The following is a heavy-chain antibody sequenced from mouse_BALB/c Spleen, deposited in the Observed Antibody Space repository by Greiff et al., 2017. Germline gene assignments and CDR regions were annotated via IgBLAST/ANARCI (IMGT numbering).Heavy chain of an antibody. V-gene: IGHV14-1*02. CDR3: AREGVLRLRGAMDY. CDR2: IDPENGNT. J-gene: IGHJ4*01. Sequence: VQLKQSGAELVRPGALVKLSCKASGFTIKDYYMHWVKQRPEQGLEWIGWIDPENGNTIYDPKFQGKASITADTSSNTASLQLSSLTSEDTAVYYCAREGVLRLRGAMDYWGQGTSVTVSS. CDR1: GFTIKDYY. D-gene: IGHD1-2*01.